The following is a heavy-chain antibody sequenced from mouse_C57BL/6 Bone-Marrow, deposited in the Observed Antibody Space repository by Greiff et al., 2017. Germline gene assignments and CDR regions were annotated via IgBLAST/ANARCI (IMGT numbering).Heavy chain of an antibody. CDR2: ISSGSSTI. J-gene: IGHJ3*01. V-gene: IGHV5-17*01. CDR1: GFTFSDYG. Sequence: EVQLVESGGGLVKPGGSLKLSCAASGFTFSDYGMHWVRQAPEKGLEWVAYISSGSSTIYYADTVKGRFTISRDKAKNTLFLQMTSLRSEDTAMYYCARQWLLLLWVAYWGQGTLVTVSA. CDR3: ARQWLLLLWVAY. D-gene: IGHD2-3*01.